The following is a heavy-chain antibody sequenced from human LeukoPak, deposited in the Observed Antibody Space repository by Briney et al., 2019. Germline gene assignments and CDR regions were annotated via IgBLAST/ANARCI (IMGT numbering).Heavy chain of an antibody. V-gene: IGHV3-30*18. CDR1: GFTFSSYG. J-gene: IGHJ4*02. Sequence: GGSLRLSCAASGFTFSSYGMHWVRQAPGKGLEWVAVISYDGSNKYYADSVKGRFTISRDNSKNTLYLQMNSLRAEDTAVYYCAKEEATVTTPLDYWGQGTLVTVSS. CDR2: ISYDGSNK. CDR3: AKEEATVTTPLDY. D-gene: IGHD4-17*01.